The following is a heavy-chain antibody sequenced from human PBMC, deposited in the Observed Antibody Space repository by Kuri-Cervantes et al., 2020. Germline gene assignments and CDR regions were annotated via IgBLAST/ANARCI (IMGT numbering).Heavy chain of an antibody. CDR1: GGSFSGYY. Sequence: SETLSLTCAVNGGSFSGYYWSWIRQPPGKGLEWIGEINHSGSTNYNPSLKSRVTISVDTSKNQFSLKLSSVTAADTAVYYCARERDYGDSGGMFDYWGQGTLVTVSS. J-gene: IGHJ4*02. V-gene: IGHV4-34*01. CDR2: INHSGST. CDR3: ARERDYGDSGGMFDY. D-gene: IGHD4-17*01.